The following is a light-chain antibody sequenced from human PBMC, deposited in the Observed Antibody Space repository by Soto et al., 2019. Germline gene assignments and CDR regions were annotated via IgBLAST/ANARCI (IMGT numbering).Light chain of an antibody. Sequence: DIQLTQSPPTLSASVGDRVTITCRASQSIRYYLAWYQQMPGKAPKLLIYGASSLQSGVPSRFSGSGSGTEFTLTISSLQPDDCATYFCANHNSYSQTFGQGTKVQIK. V-gene: IGKV1-5*01. CDR1: QSIRYY. J-gene: IGKJ1*01. CDR2: GAS. CDR3: ANHNSYSQT.